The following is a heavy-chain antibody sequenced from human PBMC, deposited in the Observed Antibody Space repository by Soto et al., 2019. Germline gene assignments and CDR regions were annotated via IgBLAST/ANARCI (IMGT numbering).Heavy chain of an antibody. D-gene: IGHD2-21*02. J-gene: IGHJ4*02. CDR1: GGSISSGGYY. Sequence: QVQLQESGPGLVKPSQTLSLTCTVSGGSISSGGYYWSWIRQHPGKGLEWIGYSYYSGSTHYNPSLKSRDTLSVDPPKNQCSPKRRSVTAADTAAGCGGRGTVAAAALVDYWGQGTLVTASS. CDR2: SYYSGST. CDR3: GRGTVAAAALVDY. V-gene: IGHV4-31*03.